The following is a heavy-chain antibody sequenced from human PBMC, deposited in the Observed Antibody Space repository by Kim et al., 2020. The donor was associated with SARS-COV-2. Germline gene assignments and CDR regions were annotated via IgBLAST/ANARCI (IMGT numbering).Heavy chain of an antibody. CDR2: IRDSGGSR. V-gene: IGHV3-23*01. J-gene: IGHJ1*01. D-gene: IGHD6-19*01. CDR1: GFSFNNYA. Sequence: GGSLRLSCAASGFSFNNYAMSWVRQAPGKGLEWVSGIRDSGGSREYADSVKGRFSISRDNSKNTLYLQMDSLRAEDTVVYYCAKVTAGGSGWFEYFQYWGQGTLVTVSS. CDR3: AKVTAGGSGWFEYFQY.